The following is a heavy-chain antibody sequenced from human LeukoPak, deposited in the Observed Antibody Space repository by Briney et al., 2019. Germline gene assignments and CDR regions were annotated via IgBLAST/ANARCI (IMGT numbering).Heavy chain of an antibody. CDR2: ISASGGTT. CDR1: GFTFSNYA. Sequence: GGSLRLSCAASGFTFSNYAMSWLRQAPGKGLGWVSSISASGGTTYYAESVKGRFTISRDKSKNTLYLQMNSLRGEDTAVYYCAKVGYCSSTSCYSPNNWFDPWGQGTLVTVSS. J-gene: IGHJ5*02. CDR3: AKVGYCSSTSCYSPNNWFDP. D-gene: IGHD2-2*01. V-gene: IGHV3-23*01.